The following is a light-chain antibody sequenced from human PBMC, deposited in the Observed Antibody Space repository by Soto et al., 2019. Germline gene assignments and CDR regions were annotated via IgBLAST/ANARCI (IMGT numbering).Light chain of an antibody. V-gene: IGLV2-8*01. CDR1: SSDVGGYNY. CDR2: EVS. J-gene: IGLJ1*01. Sequence: QSVLTQPPSASGSPGQSVTISCTGTSSDVGGYNYVSWYQQHPGEAPKLMIYEVSKRPSGVHDRFSGSKSGNTASLTVSGLQAEDEADYYCSSYAGSNNFEVFGTGTKVTVL. CDR3: SSYAGSNNFEV.